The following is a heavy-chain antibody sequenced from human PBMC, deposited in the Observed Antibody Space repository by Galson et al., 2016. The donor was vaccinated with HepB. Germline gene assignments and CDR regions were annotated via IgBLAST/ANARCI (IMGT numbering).Heavy chain of an antibody. D-gene: IGHD2-21*02. Sequence: SLRLSCAVSGFRFGDYGMHWVRQAPGKGLEWVAFAPYGGHKRHYADSVKGRFTISRDEAKNTVYLQMNSLRTEDTAIYFCAKDFLGHIVVAAASGPEYFQEWGQGTLVTVSS. J-gene: IGHJ1*01. CDR3: AKDFLGHIVVAAASGPEYFQE. CDR2: APYGGHKR. CDR1: GFRFGDYG. V-gene: IGHV3-30*18.